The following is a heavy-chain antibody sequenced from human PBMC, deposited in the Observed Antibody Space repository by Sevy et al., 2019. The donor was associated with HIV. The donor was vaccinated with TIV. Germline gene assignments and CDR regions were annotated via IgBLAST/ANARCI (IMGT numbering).Heavy chain of an antibody. Sequence: RVSCKASGYTFTDYYLHWLRQAPGQGLEWMGWINPNTGATNYAQKFKGRVTMTRDTSMSTAFMDLTRLRSDDTAVYYCAKLLIVVDDGFDVWGQGTTVTVSS. CDR3: AKLLIVVDDGFDV. D-gene: IGHD3-22*01. J-gene: IGHJ3*01. CDR1: GYTFTDYY. V-gene: IGHV1-2*02. CDR2: INPNTGAT.